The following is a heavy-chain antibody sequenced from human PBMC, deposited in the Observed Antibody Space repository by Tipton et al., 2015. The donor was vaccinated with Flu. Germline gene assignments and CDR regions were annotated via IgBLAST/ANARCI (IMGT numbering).Heavy chain of an antibody. CDR3: ARRDFSNYVSDPKNWFDR. J-gene: IGHJ5*02. D-gene: IGHD4-11*01. CDR1: GDSISSDYH. V-gene: IGHV4-38-2*01. CDR2: IHRTGST. Sequence: TLSLTCAVSGDSISSDYHWGWIRQFLGKGLEWIAAIHRTGSTEYNPSLRSRVSISVDTSKNQFYLEMRSVTAEDMAVYYCARRDFSNYVSDPKNWFDRWGQGTLVTVSS.